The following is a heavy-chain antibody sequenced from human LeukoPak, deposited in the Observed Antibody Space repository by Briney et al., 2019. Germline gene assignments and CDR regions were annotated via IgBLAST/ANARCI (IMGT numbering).Heavy chain of an antibody. V-gene: IGHV3-66*01. CDR3: ARADSGSHSSYFDY. CDR2: IYSGGST. D-gene: IGHD1-26*01. J-gene: IGHJ4*02. CDR1: GFTVSSNY. Sequence: GGSLRLSCAASGFTVSSNYMSWVRQAPGKGLEWVSVIYSGGSTYYADSVKGRFTISRDNSKNTLYLQMNSLRAEDTAVYYCARADSGSHSSYFDYWGQGTLVTVSS.